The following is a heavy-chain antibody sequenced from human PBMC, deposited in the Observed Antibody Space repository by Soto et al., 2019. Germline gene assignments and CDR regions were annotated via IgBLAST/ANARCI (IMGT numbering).Heavy chain of an antibody. D-gene: IGHD3-22*01. CDR3: ARTEEDSSGYYYIDY. CDR1: GGSISSSSYY. J-gene: IGHJ4*02. V-gene: IGHV4-39*01. CDR2: IYYSGDT. Sequence: SETLSLTCTVSGGSISSSSYYWGWIRQPPGKGLEWIGSIYYSGDTYYNSSLKSRVTISVDTSKNQFSLKLSSVTAADTAVYYCARTEEDSSGYYYIDYWGQGTLVIVSS.